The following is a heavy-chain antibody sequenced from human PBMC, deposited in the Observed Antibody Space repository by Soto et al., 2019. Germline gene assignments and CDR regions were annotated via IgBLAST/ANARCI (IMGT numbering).Heavy chain of an antibody. D-gene: IGHD6-19*01. CDR2: IYYSGST. Sequence: PSETLSLTCTVSGGSLNAYFWTWIRQPPGKGLEWIGYIYYSGSTNYNPSLKSRVSTSLHTSKNQFSLKLSSVTAADTAVYYCARGVDRQWADYWGQGTLVTVSS. V-gene: IGHV4-59*01. J-gene: IGHJ4*02. CDR3: ARGVDRQWADY. CDR1: GGSLNAYF.